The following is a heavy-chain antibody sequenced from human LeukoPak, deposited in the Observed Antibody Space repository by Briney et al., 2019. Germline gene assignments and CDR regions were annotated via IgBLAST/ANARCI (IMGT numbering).Heavy chain of an antibody. CDR1: GFTFSSYA. J-gene: IGHJ6*02. D-gene: IGHD1-26*01. Sequence: GSLRLSCAASGFTFSSYAMSWVRQAPGKGLEWVSAISGSGGSTYYADSVKGRFTISRDNSRNTLYLQMNSLRAEDTAVYYSAKEGWELLSYYYYGMDVWGQGTTVTVSS. V-gene: IGHV3-23*01. CDR2: ISGSGGST. CDR3: AKEGWELLSYYYYGMDV.